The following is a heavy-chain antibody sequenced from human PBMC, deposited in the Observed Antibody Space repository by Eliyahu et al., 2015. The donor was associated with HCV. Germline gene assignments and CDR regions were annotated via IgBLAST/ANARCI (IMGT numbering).Heavy chain of an antibody. V-gene: IGHV4-59*01. CDR1: GGSISSYY. D-gene: IGHD3-10*01. Sequence: QVQLQESGPGLVKPSETLSLTCTVSGGSISSYYWSWIRQPPGKRLEWIGYIYYSGSTNYNPSLKSRVTISVDTSKNQFSLKLSSVTAADTAVYYCARETRPSTEKPPHTGVFDYWGQGTLVTVSS. J-gene: IGHJ4*02. CDR3: ARETRPSTEKPPHTGVFDY. CDR2: IYYSGST.